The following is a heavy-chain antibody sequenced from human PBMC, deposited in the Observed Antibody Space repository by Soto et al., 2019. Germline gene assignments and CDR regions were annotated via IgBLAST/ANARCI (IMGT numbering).Heavy chain of an antibody. D-gene: IGHD3-22*01. V-gene: IGHV1-18*04. CDR1: GFIFNNYA. J-gene: IGHJ4*02. Sequence: ASGKVSCKAFGFIFNNYAISWVRQAPGQGLEWMGWISANSGNTNYAQKLQGRVTMTTDTSTSTAYMELRSLRSDDTAVYYCATAGNYDSSGRDFWGQGTLVTVSS. CDR2: ISANSGNT. CDR3: ATAGNYDSSGRDF.